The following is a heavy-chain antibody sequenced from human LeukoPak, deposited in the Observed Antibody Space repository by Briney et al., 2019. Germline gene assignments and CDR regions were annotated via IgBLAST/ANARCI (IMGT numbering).Heavy chain of an antibody. V-gene: IGHV3-33*01. Sequence: PGGSLRLSCAASGFIFSNYGMHWVRQAPGKGLEWGAGIWYDGYNKFYADSAKGRFTISRDNSKNTLYLQMSSLRAEDTALYYCARVSHYGSGYYYTLAYWGQGTLVTVSS. D-gene: IGHD3-10*01. CDR2: IWYDGYNK. J-gene: IGHJ4*02. CDR3: ARVSHYGSGYYYTLAY. CDR1: GFIFSNYG.